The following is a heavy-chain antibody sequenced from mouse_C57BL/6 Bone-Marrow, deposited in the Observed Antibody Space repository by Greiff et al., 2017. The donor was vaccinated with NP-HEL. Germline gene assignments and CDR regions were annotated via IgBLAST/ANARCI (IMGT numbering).Heavy chain of an antibody. CDR3: AREGYYGSSPAWFAY. J-gene: IGHJ3*01. Sequence: VQLQQSGAELARPGASVKLSCKASGYTFTSYGISWVKQSTGQGLEWIGEIYPRSGNTYYNEKFKGKATLTADKSSSTAYMELRSLTSEDSAVYFCAREGYYGSSPAWFAYWGQGTLVTVSA. CDR1: GYTFTSYG. CDR2: IYPRSGNT. D-gene: IGHD1-1*01. V-gene: IGHV1-81*01.